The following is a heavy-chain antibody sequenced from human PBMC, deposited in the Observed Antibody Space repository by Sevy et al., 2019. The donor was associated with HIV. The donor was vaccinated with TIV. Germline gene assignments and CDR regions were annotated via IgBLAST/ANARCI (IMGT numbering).Heavy chain of an antibody. D-gene: IGHD3-16*01. CDR1: GFTFSDYY. J-gene: IGHJ6*02. V-gene: IGHV3-11*05. CDR3: ARDHVKDGKGGDYYYHAMDV. CDR2: ISSGSSYT. Sequence: GGSLRLSCAASGFTFSDYYMTWIRQSPGKGLQWISYISSGSSYTNYADSVKGRFTISRDNAKNSLYLQMSSLRADDTAVYYCARDHVKDGKGGDYYYHAMDVWGRGTTVTVSS.